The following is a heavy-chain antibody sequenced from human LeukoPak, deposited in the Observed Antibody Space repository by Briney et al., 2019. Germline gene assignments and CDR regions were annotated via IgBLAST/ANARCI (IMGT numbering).Heavy chain of an antibody. CDR2: ISSSSSTI. V-gene: IGHV3-48*04. CDR1: GFTFSSYS. Sequence: PGGSLRLSCAASGFTFSSYSMNWVRQAPGKGLEWVSYISSSSSTIYYADSVKGRFTISRDNAKNSLYLQMNSLRAEDTAVYYCAGVAEVNWNYFSSWGQGTLVTVSS. J-gene: IGHJ4*02. D-gene: IGHD1-7*01. CDR3: AGVAEVNWNYFSS.